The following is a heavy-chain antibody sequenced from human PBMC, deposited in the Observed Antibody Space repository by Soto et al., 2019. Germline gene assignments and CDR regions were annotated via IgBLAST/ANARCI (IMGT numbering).Heavy chain of an antibody. CDR3: SRGRKTIFGVVISGLYWYFDL. CDR1: GGSFSGYY. D-gene: IGHD3-3*01. J-gene: IGHJ2*01. Sequence: QVQLQQWGAGLLKPSETLSLTCAVYGGSFSGYYWSWIRQPPGKGLEWIGEINHSGSTNYKPSLKRRVTISVDRSKNQFSLKLSSVTAADTAVYYCSRGRKTIFGVVISGLYWYFDLWGRGTLVTVSS. CDR2: INHSGST. V-gene: IGHV4-34*01.